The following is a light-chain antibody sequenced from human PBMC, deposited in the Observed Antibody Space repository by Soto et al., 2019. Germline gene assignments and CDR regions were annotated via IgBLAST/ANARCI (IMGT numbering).Light chain of an antibody. CDR2: DAS. V-gene: IGKV1D-8*03. J-gene: IGKJ3*01. Sequence: VIWMTQSPSLLSASTGDRVTISCRMSQGISSYLAWYQQKPGKAPKLLIYDASSVESGVPSRFSGSGSGTEFTLTISSLQPDDFATYYCQQYNSYSPLFGPGTKVDI. CDR1: QGISSY. CDR3: QQYNSYSPL.